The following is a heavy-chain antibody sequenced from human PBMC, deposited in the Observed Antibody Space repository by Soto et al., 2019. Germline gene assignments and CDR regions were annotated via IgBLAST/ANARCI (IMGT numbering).Heavy chain of an antibody. V-gene: IGHV1-24*01. D-gene: IGHD1-20*01. CDR3: ATVLVTGTTFWFDP. CDR2: FDPEDGET. Sequence: ASVKVSCKVSGYTLTELSMHWVLQAPGKGLEWMGGFDPEDGETIYAQKFQGRVTMTEDTSTDTAYMELSSLRSEDTAVYYCATVLVTGTTFWFDPWGQGTLVTVSS. CDR1: GYTLTELS. J-gene: IGHJ5*02.